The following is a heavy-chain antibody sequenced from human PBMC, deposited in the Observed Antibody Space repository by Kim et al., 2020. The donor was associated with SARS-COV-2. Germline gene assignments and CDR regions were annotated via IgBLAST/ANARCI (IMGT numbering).Heavy chain of an antibody. Sequence: SETLSLTCTVSGYSISSGYYWGWIRQPPGKGLEWIGSIYHSGSTYYNPSLKSRVTISVDTSKNQFSLKLSSVTAADTAVYYCAGDYYGSGSYDYWGQGTL. V-gene: IGHV4-38-2*02. CDR3: AGDYYGSGSYDY. CDR1: GYSISSGYY. J-gene: IGHJ4*02. CDR2: IYHSGST. D-gene: IGHD3-10*01.